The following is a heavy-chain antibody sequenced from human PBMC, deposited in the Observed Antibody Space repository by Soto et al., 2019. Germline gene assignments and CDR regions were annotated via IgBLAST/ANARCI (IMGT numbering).Heavy chain of an antibody. V-gene: IGHV3-30*19. CDR2: ISYDGSNK. Sequence: QVQLVESGGGVVQPGRSLRLSCAASGFTFSSYGMHWVRQAPGKGLEWVAVISYDGSNKYYADSVKGRFTISRDNSKNTLYLQMNSLRAEDTAVYYCARETLGYCSSTSCYRYWYFDLWGRGTLVTVSS. D-gene: IGHD2-2*01. CDR3: ARETLGYCSSTSCYRYWYFDL. CDR1: GFTFSSYG. J-gene: IGHJ2*01.